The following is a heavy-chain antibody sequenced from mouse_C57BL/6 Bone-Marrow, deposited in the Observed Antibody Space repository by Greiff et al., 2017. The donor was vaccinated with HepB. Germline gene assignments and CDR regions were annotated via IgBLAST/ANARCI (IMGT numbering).Heavy chain of an antibody. V-gene: IGHV5-12*01. CDR3: ARRDYYGSSGYAMDY. D-gene: IGHD1-1*01. CDR2: ISNGGGST. J-gene: IGHJ4*01. Sequence: EVHLVESGGGLVQPGGSLKLSCAASGFTFSDYYMYWVRQTPEKRLEWVAYISNGGGSTYYPDTVKGRFTISRDNAKNTLYLQMSRLKSEDTAMYYCARRDYYGSSGYAMDYWGQGTSVTVSS. CDR1: GFTFSDYY.